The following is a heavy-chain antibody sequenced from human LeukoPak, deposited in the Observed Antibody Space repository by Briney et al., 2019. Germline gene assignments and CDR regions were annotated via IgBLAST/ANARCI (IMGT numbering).Heavy chain of an antibody. CDR3: AKDRSSWYYPFDS. V-gene: IGHV3-23*01. CDR1: GFTFSSYA. D-gene: IGHD3-3*01. J-gene: IGHJ4*02. Sequence: GGSLRLSCVASGFTFSSYAMSWVRQAPGKGLELVSVVSGGGHNTYYADSVKGRFTMSRDNSKRTVYLQMNSLRAEDTAVYYCAKDRSSWYYPFDSWGQGTLVTVSS. CDR2: VSGGGHNT.